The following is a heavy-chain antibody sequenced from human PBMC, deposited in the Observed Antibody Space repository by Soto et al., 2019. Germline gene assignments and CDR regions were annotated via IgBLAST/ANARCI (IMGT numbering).Heavy chain of an antibody. J-gene: IGHJ4*02. CDR1: GFTFSSYA. Sequence: GGSLRLSCAASGFTFSSYAMSWVRQAPGKGLEWVSAISGSGGSTYYADSVKGRFTISRDNSKNTLYLQMNSLRAEDTAVYYCAKGVGRQLRYCTNGGCYPDYWGQGTLVTVSS. CDR2: ISGSGGST. V-gene: IGHV3-23*01. CDR3: AKGVGRQLRYCTNGGCYPDY. D-gene: IGHD2-8*01.